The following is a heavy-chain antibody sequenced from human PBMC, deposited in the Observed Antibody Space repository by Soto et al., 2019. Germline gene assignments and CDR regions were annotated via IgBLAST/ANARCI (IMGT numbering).Heavy chain of an antibody. CDR2: INWNGGST. CDR1: GFTFDDYG. D-gene: IGHD4-17*01. V-gene: IGHV3-20*01. Sequence: PWGSLRLSCAASGFTFDDYGMSWVRQAPGKGLEWVYGINWNGGSTGYADSVKGRFTISRDNAKNSLYLQMNSLRAEDTALYHCARLYGDYFYYYMEVWGKGTTV. CDR3: ARLYGDYFYYYMEV. J-gene: IGHJ6*03.